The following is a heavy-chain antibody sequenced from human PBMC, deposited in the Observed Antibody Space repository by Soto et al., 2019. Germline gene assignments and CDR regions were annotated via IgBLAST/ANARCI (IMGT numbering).Heavy chain of an antibody. CDR1: GYTFTSYG. Sequence: GASVKVSCKASGYTFTSYGISWVRQAPGQGLEWMGWISAYNGNTNYAQKLQGRVTMTTDTSTSTAYMELRSLRTDDTAVYYCARNRRVWQPLAHCDYWGQGTLVTVSS. CDR3: ARNRRVWQPLAHCDY. J-gene: IGHJ4*02. V-gene: IGHV1-18*01. CDR2: ISAYNGNT. D-gene: IGHD6-6*01.